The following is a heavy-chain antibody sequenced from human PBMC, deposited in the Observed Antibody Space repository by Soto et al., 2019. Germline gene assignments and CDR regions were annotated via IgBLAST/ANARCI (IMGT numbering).Heavy chain of an antibody. CDR2: ISWNSGSI. CDR3: AKDFGIAARLSNWYFDL. CDR1: GFTFDDYA. Sequence: EVQLVESGGGLVQPGRSLRLSCAASGFTFDDYAMHWVRQAPGKGLEWVSGISWNSGSIGYADSVKGRLTISRDNAKNSLYLQMNSLSAEDTALYHCAKDFGIAARLSNWYFDLWGRGTLVTVSS. D-gene: IGHD6-6*01. V-gene: IGHV3-9*01. J-gene: IGHJ2*01.